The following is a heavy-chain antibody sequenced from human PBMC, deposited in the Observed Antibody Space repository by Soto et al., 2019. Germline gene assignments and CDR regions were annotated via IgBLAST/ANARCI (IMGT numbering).Heavy chain of an antibody. Sequence: QVQLQESGPGLVKPSETLSLTCTVSGGSISTYYWIWIRQTPGKGLEWIGHIYNSGSTNYNPSLKSRVTISVDTSKIHFSLRLTSVTAADTAVYYCAKGYNYAYGWFDPWGQGTLVTVSS. CDR3: AKGYNYAYGWFDP. D-gene: IGHD5-18*01. J-gene: IGHJ5*02. V-gene: IGHV4-59*01. CDR1: GGSISTYY. CDR2: IYNSGST.